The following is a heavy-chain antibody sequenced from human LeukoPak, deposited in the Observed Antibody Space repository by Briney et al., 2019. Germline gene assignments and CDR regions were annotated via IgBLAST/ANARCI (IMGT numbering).Heavy chain of an antibody. Sequence: SVNVSRKASGYTFTGYYMHWVRQAPGQGLEWMGWINPNSGGTNYAQKFQGRVTMTRDTSISTAYMELSRLRSDDTAVYYCARSRLVVVPAAILYWGQGTLVTVSS. J-gene: IGHJ4*02. CDR3: ARSRLVVVPAAILY. D-gene: IGHD2-2*02. V-gene: IGHV1-2*02. CDR1: GYTFTGYY. CDR2: INPNSGGT.